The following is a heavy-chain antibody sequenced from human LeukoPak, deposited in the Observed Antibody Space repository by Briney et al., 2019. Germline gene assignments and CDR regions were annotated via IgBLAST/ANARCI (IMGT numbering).Heavy chain of an antibody. D-gene: IGHD3-9*01. J-gene: IGHJ4*02. CDR1: GFTFSSYS. V-gene: IGHV3-21*01. Sequence: GGSLRLSCAASGFTFSSYSMNWVRQAPGKGLEWVSSISSSSSYIYYADSVKGRFTISRDNAKNTLYLQMNSLRAEDTAVYYCARDPEKYDILTGYYYVARGDWGQGTLVTVSS. CDR2: ISSSSSYI. CDR3: ARDPEKYDILTGYYYVARGD.